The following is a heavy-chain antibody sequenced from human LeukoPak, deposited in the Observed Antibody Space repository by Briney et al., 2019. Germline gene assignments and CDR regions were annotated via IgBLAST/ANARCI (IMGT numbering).Heavy chain of an antibody. V-gene: IGHV4-59*01. J-gene: IGHJ4*02. CDR1: GGFIGSFY. Sequence: SETLSLTCTVSGGFIGSFYWSWIWQPPGKGLEWLGYIYYNGNTDYSPSLKSRVTISVDTSKNQFSLKLNSVTAADTAVYYCARGQVDTHFDYWGPGTLVTVSS. CDR2: IYYNGNT. CDR3: ARGQVDTHFDY. D-gene: IGHD2-2*02.